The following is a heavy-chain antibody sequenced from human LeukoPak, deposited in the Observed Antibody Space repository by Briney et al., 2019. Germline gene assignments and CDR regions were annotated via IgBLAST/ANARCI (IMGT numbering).Heavy chain of an antibody. CDR3: ARASGGIVGATG. V-gene: IGHV4-38-2*02. Sequence: SETLSLTCTVSGGSISSYYWSWVRQPPGKGLEWIGSIYHSGSTYYNPSLKSRVTISVDTSKNQFSLKLSSVTAADTAVYYCARASGGIVGATGWGQGTLVTVSS. CDR1: GGSISSYY. D-gene: IGHD1-26*01. J-gene: IGHJ4*02. CDR2: IYHSGST.